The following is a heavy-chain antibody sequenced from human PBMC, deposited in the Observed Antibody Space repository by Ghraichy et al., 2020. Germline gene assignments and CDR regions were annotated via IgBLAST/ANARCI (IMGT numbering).Heavy chain of an antibody. CDR3: AKNGVYSSNWHFDS. CDR2: ISYDGSTK. D-gene: IGHD6-13*01. CDR1: GFTFSSYA. Sequence: GGSLRLSCAASGFTFSSYAMHWVRQAPGKGLEWVAVISYDGSTKFYADSVKGRFTISRDNSKNTLYLQMNSLRAEDTAVYYCAKNGVYSSNWHFDSWGQGTLVTVSS. V-gene: IGHV3-30*18. J-gene: IGHJ4*02.